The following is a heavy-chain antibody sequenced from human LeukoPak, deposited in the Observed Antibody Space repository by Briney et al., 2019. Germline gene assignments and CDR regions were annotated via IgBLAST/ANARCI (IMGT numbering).Heavy chain of an antibody. V-gene: IGHV3-33*01. CDR3: ARGLGTTNDY. Sequence: GRSLRLSCAASGFTFSSYGMHWVRQAPGKGLEWVAVIWYDGSNKYYADSVKGRFTISRDNSKNTLYLQMNSLRAEDTAVYCCARGLGTTNDYWGQGTLVTVSS. CDR2: IWYDGSNK. D-gene: IGHD2/OR15-2a*01. J-gene: IGHJ4*02. CDR1: GFTFSSYG.